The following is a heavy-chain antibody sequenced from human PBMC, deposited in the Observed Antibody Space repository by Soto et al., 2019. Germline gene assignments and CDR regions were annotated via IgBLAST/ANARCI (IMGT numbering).Heavy chain of an antibody. V-gene: IGHV3-23*01. J-gene: IGHJ4*02. Sequence: EVELLESGGDLVQPGGSLRLSCVASGFTFNQYDMSWVRQAPGKGLEWVSSTSSSGSTTHHADSVKGRFTISRDNSENTLYLEMNSLRADDAAVYYCARGMTACDFWGQGTLVTVSS. CDR1: GFTFNQYD. CDR3: ARGMTACDF. CDR2: TSSSGSTT. D-gene: IGHD1-20*01.